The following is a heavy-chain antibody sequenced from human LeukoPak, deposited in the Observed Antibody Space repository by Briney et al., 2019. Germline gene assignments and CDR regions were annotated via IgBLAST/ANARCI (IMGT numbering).Heavy chain of an antibody. CDR1: KFTFSSYL. D-gene: IGHD2-21*02. CDR3: ARDETDCGGDCYPDY. J-gene: IGHJ4*02. V-gene: IGHV3-21*01. CDR2: ISSSSSYI. Sequence: GGSLRLSCAASKFTFSSYLMHWVRQAPGKGLVWVSSISSSSSYIYYADSVKGRFTISRDNAKNSLYLQMNSLRAEDTAVYYCARDETDCGGDCYPDYWGQGTLVTVSS.